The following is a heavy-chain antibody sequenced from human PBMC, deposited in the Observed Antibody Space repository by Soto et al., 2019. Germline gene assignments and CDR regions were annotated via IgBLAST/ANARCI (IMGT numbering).Heavy chain of an antibody. V-gene: IGHV4-39*01. Sequence: SETLSLTCTVSGGSISSSSYYWGWIRQPPGKGLEWIGSIYYSGSTYYNPSLKSRVTISVDTSKNQFSLKLSSVTAADTAVYYCVIGGYDPSFDYWGQGTLVTVSS. D-gene: IGHD5-12*01. J-gene: IGHJ4*02. CDR2: IYYSGST. CDR1: GGSISSSSYY. CDR3: VIGGYDPSFDY.